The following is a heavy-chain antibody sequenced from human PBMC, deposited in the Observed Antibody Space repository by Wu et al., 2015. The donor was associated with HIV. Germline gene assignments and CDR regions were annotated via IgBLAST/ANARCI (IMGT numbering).Heavy chain of an antibody. J-gene: IGHJ3*02. V-gene: IGHV1-2*02. CDR3: ARVGVRGALSPNDAFDI. CDR2: INPNSGGT. Sequence: QVQLVQSGAEVKKPGASVKVSCKASGYTFTGYYMHWVRQAPGQGLEWMGWINPNSGGTNYAQKFQGRVTMTRDTSISTAYMELSRLRSDDTAVYYCARVGVRGALSPNDAFDIWGQGTMVTVSS. D-gene: IGHD3-10*01. CDR1: GYTFTGYY.